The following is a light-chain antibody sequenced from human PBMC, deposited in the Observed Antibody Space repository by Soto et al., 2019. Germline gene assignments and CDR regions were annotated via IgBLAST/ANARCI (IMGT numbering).Light chain of an antibody. J-gene: IGLJ1*01. CDR2: DVS. V-gene: IGLV2-11*01. CDR3: CSYAGSYTYV. Sequence: QSALTQPRSVSGSPGQSVTISCTGTSSDVGGYNYVSWYQQHPGKAPKLMIYDVSKRPSGVPDRFSGSKSGNTVSLTISGLQAEDEADYYCCSYAGSYTYVFGTGTKPTVL. CDR1: SSDVGGYNY.